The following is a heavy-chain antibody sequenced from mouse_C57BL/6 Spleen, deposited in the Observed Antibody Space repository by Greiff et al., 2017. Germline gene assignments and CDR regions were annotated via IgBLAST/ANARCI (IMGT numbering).Heavy chain of an antibody. CDR2: IHPNSGST. Sequence: QVQLQQPGAELVKPGASVKLSCKASGYTFTSYWMHWVKQRPGQGLEWIGMIHPNSGSTNYNEKFKSKATLTVDKSSSTADMQLSSLTSEDSAVYYCARGENDYDGGVYFDYWGQGTTLTVSS. J-gene: IGHJ2*01. CDR3: ARGENDYDGGVYFDY. CDR1: GYTFTSYW. V-gene: IGHV1-64*01. D-gene: IGHD2-4*01.